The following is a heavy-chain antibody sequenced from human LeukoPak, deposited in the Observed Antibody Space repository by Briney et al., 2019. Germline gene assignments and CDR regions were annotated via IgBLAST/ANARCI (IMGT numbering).Heavy chain of an antibody. CDR3: ALTYYFDRRGYSYFDY. J-gene: IGHJ4*02. CDR1: GFSVDGNY. V-gene: IGHV3-53*01. Sequence: GGSLRLSCEVSGFSVDGNYMTWVRQVPGRGLEWVALIFSGDSTDYPDSVKGRFTISRDKSKNTLHLQMDSLRPEDTAMYYCALTYYFDRRGYSYFDYWGQGALVTVSS. D-gene: IGHD3-22*01. CDR2: IFSGDST.